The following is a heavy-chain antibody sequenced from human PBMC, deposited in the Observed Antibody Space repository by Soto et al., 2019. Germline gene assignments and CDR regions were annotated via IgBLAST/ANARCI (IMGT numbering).Heavy chain of an antibody. Sequence: QVQLVQSGAEVQRPGSSVRVSCKASGGTFSRYGFSWVRQAPGHGLEWMGGIIPISGTANYARKFQGRVTSSVDKSTSTGYMDLNTLRSEDTAVYYCASTGEAPAVDGSGRGDAFDIWGQGTKVTVSS. CDR1: GGTFSRYG. CDR2: IIPISGTA. J-gene: IGHJ3*02. D-gene: IGHD1-26*01. CDR3: ASTGEAPAVDGSGRGDAFDI. V-gene: IGHV1-69*06.